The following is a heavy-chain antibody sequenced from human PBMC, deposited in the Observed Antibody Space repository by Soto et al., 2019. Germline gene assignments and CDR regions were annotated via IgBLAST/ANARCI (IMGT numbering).Heavy chain of an antibody. Sequence: EVQLVESGGALVQPGGSLRLSCAASGFTFSTYWMTWVRQAPGKGLEWVANIKQDGSEKDYVDSVKGRFTISRDNAKNSLSLQMNSLRAEDTAVYYCAKGTWSDAFDIWGQGIMVTVSS. CDR3: AKGTWSDAFDI. J-gene: IGHJ3*02. CDR1: GFTFSTYW. CDR2: IKQDGSEK. V-gene: IGHV3-7*01. D-gene: IGHD6-13*01.